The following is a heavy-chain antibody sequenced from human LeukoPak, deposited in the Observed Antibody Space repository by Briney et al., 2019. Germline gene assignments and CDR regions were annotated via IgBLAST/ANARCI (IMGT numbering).Heavy chain of an antibody. CDR2: ISDSGSTR. CDR3: AREIVSAVAGNFDY. D-gene: IGHD6-19*01. V-gene: IGHV3-48*03. CDR1: GFTFRSYE. Sequence: GGGLRLSCAASGFTFRSYEMNLVRQAPGNGLEWVSYISDSGSTRTYADSVKGRFTISRDNAKKSLYLEMNSLRDEDTAVYYCAREIVSAVAGNFDYWGQGTLVTVSS. J-gene: IGHJ4*02.